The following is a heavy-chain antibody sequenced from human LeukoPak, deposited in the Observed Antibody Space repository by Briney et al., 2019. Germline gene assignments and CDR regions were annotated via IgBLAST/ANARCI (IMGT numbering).Heavy chain of an antibody. CDR2: LYYSGST. V-gene: IGHV4-59*01. D-gene: IGHD6-6*01. J-gene: IGHJ4*02. CDR1: GGSISSYY. CDR3: ARRHVEYSSSSDPYYFDY. Sequence: PSETLSLTCTVSGGSISSYYWTWIRQPPGKGLEWIGSLYYSGSTNYNPSLKSRVTISVDTSKNQFSLKLSSVIAADTAVYYCARRHVEYSSSSDPYYFDYWGQGTLVTVSS.